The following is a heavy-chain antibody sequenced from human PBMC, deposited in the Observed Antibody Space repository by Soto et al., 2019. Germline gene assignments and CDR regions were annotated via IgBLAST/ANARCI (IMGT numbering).Heavy chain of an antibody. CDR2: IYYSGST. Sequence: QVQLQESGPGLVKPSQTLSLTCIVSGGSISSGDYYWSWIRQHPGKGLEWIGYIYYSGSTYYNPSLTSRVTTPVATSKNQFSLKLSSVTAAATAVSYCARWWSGSRQGFDPWGQGTLVTVSS. CDR3: ARWWSGSRQGFDP. J-gene: IGHJ5*02. D-gene: IGHD3-3*01. V-gene: IGHV4-31*03. CDR1: GGSISSGDYY.